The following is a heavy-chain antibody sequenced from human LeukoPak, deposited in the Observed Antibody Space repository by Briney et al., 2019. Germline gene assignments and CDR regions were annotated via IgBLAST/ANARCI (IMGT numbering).Heavy chain of an antibody. CDR3: AIIAVVGLGDAFDI. CDR2: ISGSGGST. D-gene: IGHD6-19*01. V-gene: IGHV3-23*01. J-gene: IGHJ3*02. CDR1: GFTFRSYA. Sequence: AGGSLRLSCAASGFTFRSYAMSWVRQAPGKGLEWVSTISGSGGSTYYADSVKGRFTISRDNAKNSLYLQMNSLRAEDTAVYYCAIIAVVGLGDAFDIWGQGTMVTVSS.